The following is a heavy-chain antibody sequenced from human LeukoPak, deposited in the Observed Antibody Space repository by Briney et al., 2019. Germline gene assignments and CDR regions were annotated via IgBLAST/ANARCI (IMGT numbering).Heavy chain of an antibody. Sequence: SETLSLTCTVSGGSISSYYWSWIRQPPGKGLEWIGYIYDSGSTNYNPSLKSRVTISVDTSKNQFSLKLSSVTAADTAVYYCAREGGGLGYWGQGTLVTVSS. CDR1: GGSISSYY. CDR2: IYDSGST. CDR3: AREGGGLGY. V-gene: IGHV4-59*01. J-gene: IGHJ4*02.